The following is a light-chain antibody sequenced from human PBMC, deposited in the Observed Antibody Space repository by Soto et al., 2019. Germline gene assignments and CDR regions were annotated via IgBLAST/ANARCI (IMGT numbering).Light chain of an antibody. CDR3: QQRSNWPLT. V-gene: IGKV3-11*01. J-gene: IGKJ3*01. CDR1: QSIRNY. CDR2: DAS. Sequence: EIVLTQSPATLSLSPGERATLSCRASQSIRNYLAWYQQKPGQSPRLLIYDASNRATDVPARFSGSGSGTDFTLSISSLEPEDFAVYFCQQRSNWPLTFGPWTKVDIK.